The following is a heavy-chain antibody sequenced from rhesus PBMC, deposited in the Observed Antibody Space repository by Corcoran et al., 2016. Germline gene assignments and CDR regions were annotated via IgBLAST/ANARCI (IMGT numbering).Heavy chain of an antibody. CDR1: GASMTNSW. V-gene: IGHV4-80*01. CDR2: INGDGGHG. CDR3: TKGPPSFDF. J-gene: IGHJ4*01. Sequence: QVQLQESGPGLVEPSETLSLPCTVSGASMTNSWCSWIRQSPEKGLEWIGEINGDGGHGPYNPPLGSRVPISGGASKSQLSLRLNSVTAADAAVYYCTKGPPSFDFWGQGVLVTVSS.